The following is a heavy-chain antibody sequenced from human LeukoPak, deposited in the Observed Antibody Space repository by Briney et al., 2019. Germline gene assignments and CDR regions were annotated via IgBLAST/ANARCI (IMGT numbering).Heavy chain of an antibody. J-gene: IGHJ6*03. CDR2: IYHSGNT. V-gene: IGHV4-30-2*01. Sequence: SQALSLTCTVSGASISSGGYYWSWIRQPPGKGLEWIGYIYHSGNTYYNPSLMSRVTMSVDRSKNHFSLKLTSVTAADTAVYYCARELFVVVPAAIEGGFADYYYMDVWGKGTTVTVSS. CDR3: ARELFVVVPAAIEGGFADYYYMDV. D-gene: IGHD2-2*02. CDR1: GASISSGGYY.